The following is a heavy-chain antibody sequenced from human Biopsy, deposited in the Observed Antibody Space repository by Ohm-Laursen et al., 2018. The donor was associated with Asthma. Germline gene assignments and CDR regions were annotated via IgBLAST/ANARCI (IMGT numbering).Heavy chain of an antibody. D-gene: IGHD3-10*01. CDR3: ARAVDYSHYYGIDV. J-gene: IGHJ6*02. CDR1: GYTFNSAG. CDR2: ISVYNGNT. V-gene: IGHV1-18*01. Sequence: SEKVSCKTSGYTFNSAGITWVRQAPGQGLEWMGWISVYNGNTKVAQKLQDRVTMITDTSTSTAYMELMSLRSDDTAVYFCARAVDYSHYYGIDVWGQGTTVTVS.